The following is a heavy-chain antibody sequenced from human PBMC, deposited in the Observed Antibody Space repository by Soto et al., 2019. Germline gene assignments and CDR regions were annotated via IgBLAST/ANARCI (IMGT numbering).Heavy chain of an antibody. Sequence: SETLYLTCTVSGGSIRNVYWSWIRQPPGKGLEWIGFIFHSGNAKYNPSLKSRVTMSVDTSKNQFSLSLDSVTAADTAVYFCARAHAPTLPFDYWGQRTLVTVS. CDR2: IFHSGNA. V-gene: IGHV4-59*01. CDR1: GGSIRNVY. CDR3: ARAHAPTLPFDY. D-gene: IGHD2-15*01. J-gene: IGHJ4*01.